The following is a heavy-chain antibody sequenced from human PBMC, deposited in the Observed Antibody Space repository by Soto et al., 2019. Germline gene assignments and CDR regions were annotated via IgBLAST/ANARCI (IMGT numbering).Heavy chain of an antibody. CDR1: GFTFSSYG. CDR2: IWYDGSNK. J-gene: IGHJ4*02. Sequence: QVQLVESGGGVVQPGRSLRLSCAASGFTFSSYGMHWVRQAPGKGLEWVAVIWYDGSNKYYADSVKGRFTISRDNSKNTLYLQMNSLRAEDTAVYYCARDRVSDSSGYYYWGQGTLVTVSS. D-gene: IGHD3-22*01. CDR3: ARDRVSDSSGYYY. V-gene: IGHV3-33*01.